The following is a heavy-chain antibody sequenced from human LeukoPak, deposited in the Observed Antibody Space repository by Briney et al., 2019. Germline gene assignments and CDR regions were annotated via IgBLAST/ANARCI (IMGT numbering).Heavy chain of an antibody. Sequence: PSETLSLTCAVSGGSISSYYWSWIRQPAGKGLEWIGRIYTSGSTNYNPSLKSRVTMSVDTSKNQFSLKLSSVTAADTAVYYCATTMVRGVMSDYWGQGTLVTVSS. CDR2: IYTSGST. J-gene: IGHJ4*02. CDR3: ATTMVRGVMSDY. V-gene: IGHV4-4*07. CDR1: GGSISSYY. D-gene: IGHD3-10*01.